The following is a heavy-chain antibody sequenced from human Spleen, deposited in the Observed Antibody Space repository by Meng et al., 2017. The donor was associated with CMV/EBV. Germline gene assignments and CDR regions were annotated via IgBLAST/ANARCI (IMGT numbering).Heavy chain of an antibody. CDR3: ARRNSGSYYRGAFDI. CDR1: GYSISSGYY. D-gene: IGHD1-26*01. V-gene: IGHV4-38-2*02. Sequence: SETLSLTCTVSGYSISSGYYWGWIRQPPGKGLEWIGSIYYSGSTYYNPSLKSRVTISVDTSKNQFSLKLSSVTAADTAVYYCARRNSGSYYRGAFDIWGQGTMVTVSS. CDR2: IYYSGST. J-gene: IGHJ3*02.